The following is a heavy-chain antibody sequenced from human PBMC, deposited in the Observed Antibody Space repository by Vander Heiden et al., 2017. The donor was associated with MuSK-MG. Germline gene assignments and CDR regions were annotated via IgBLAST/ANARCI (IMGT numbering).Heavy chain of an antibody. D-gene: IGHD3-22*01. CDR1: EFTFSSYS. V-gene: IGHV3-21*01. Sequence: EVQLVESGGGLVKPGESLRLSCAASEFTFSSYSMNWVRQAAGKGLEWVSSISSSSSYIYYADSVKGRFTISRDNAKNSLYLQMNSLRAEDTAVYYCARDRSTMIVVDDLLSWGQGTLVTVSS. J-gene: IGHJ5*02. CDR2: ISSSSSYI. CDR3: ARDRSTMIVVDDLLS.